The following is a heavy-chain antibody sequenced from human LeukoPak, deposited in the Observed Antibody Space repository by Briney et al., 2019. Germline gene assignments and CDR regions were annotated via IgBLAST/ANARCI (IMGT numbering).Heavy chain of an antibody. Sequence: GGSPRLSCAASGFTFSNYAMNWVRQAPGKGLEWISGIGGSGTGTFYADSVKGRFTISRDNSKNTLFLQMTSLRAEDTAIYYCAKDSDTPGYFDYWGQGTPVTVSS. CDR3: AKDSDTPGYFDY. D-gene: IGHD2-2*02. V-gene: IGHV3-23*01. J-gene: IGHJ4*02. CDR2: IGGSGTGT. CDR1: GFTFSNYA.